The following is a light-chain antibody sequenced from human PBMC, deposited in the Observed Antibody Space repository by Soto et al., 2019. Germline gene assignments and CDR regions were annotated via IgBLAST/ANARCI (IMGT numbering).Light chain of an antibody. V-gene: IGKV1-39*01. CDR1: QHISNY. J-gene: IGKJ4*01. CDR2: SAS. CDR3: QQSYSTPGALT. Sequence: DIQMTQSPSSLSASIGDRVTITCRANQHISNYVNWYQQRPGKAPRVLIFSASTLQSGVPSRFSGSGSGTDFTLTISSLEPEDLGIYFCQQSYSTPGALTFGGGTRVDIK.